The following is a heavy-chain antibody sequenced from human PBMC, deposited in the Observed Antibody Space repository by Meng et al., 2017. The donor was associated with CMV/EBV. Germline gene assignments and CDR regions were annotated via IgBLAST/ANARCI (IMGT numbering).Heavy chain of an antibody. V-gene: IGHV3-20*04. CDR3: ARDPVEMATNTGWFDP. J-gene: IGHJ5*02. Sequence: GESLKISCAASGFTFDDYGMSWVRQAPGKGLEWVSGINWNGGSTGYADSVKGRFTISRDNAKNSLYLQMNSLRAEDTALYYCARDPVEMATNTGWFDPWGQGTLVTVSS. CDR1: GFTFDDYG. D-gene: IGHD5-24*01. CDR2: INWNGGST.